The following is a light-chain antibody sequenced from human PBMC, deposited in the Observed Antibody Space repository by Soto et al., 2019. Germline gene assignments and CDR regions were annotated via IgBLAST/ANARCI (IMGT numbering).Light chain of an antibody. V-gene: IGLV2-14*01. CDR3: SSYSSTSTPWV. CDR2: EVS. CDR1: SSDVGTYNF. Sequence: QAVLTQPASVSGSPGQSITISCTGTSSDVGTYNFVSWYQQHPGKAPKLMIYEVSSRPSGVSNRFSGSKSGNTASLTISGLHAEDEADYYCSSYSSTSTPWVFGGGTKVTVL. J-gene: IGLJ3*02.